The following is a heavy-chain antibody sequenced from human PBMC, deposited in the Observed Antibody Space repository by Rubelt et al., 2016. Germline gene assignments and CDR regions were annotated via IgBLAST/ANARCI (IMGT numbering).Heavy chain of an antibody. J-gene: IGHJ4*02. Sequence: RYWMHWVRQAPGKGLVWVSRINTDGSTSYADSVKGRFTISRDNTKNSLYLRMNSLRAEDTAVYYCASGRDPFDYWGQGTLVTVSS. CDR3: ASGRDPFDY. CDR2: INTDGST. D-gene: IGHD2-21*02. CDR1: RYW. V-gene: IGHV3-74*01.